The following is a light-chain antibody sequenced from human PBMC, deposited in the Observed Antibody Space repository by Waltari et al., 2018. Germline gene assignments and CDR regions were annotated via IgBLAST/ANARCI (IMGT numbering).Light chain of an antibody. J-gene: IGKJ4*01. V-gene: IGKV1-33*01. CDR1: QGVTKY. CDR2: AAS. Sequence: DIQMNQSPSSLSASVGDRVTITCQASQGVTKYVNWYQQKPGEAPNLLIYAASNLETGVPSRFSGSGFGTDFSFTISSLQPEDVGTYFCQQYDNLPVTFGGGTKVEIK. CDR3: QQYDNLPVT.